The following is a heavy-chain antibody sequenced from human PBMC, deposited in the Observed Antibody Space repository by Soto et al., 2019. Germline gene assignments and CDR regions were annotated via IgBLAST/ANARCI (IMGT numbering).Heavy chain of an antibody. J-gene: IGHJ6*02. Sequence: LKISCKDSGYTFTTDWIAWVRQMPGKGLEWMGIIFPDDSDTRYNPSFRGQVTISADKSISTAYLQWSSLKASDTAMYYCARLIATGDYYGMDVWGQGTTVTVSS. V-gene: IGHV5-51*01. CDR2: IFPDDSDT. CDR1: GYTFTTDW. CDR3: ARLIATGDYYGMDV. D-gene: IGHD6-13*01.